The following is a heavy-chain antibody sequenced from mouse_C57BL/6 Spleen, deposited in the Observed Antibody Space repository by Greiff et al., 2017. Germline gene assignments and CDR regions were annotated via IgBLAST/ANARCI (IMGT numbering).Heavy chain of an antibody. V-gene: IGHV1-81*01. J-gene: IGHJ2*01. CDR3: ARGGLITTVVATGGDY. CDR2: IYPRSGNT. CDR1: GYTFTSYG. Sequence: QVQLQQSGAELARPGASVKLSCKASGYTFTSYGISWVKQRTGQGLEWIGEIYPRSGNTYYNEKFKGKATLAADKSSSTAYMELRSLTSEDSAVYFCARGGLITTVVATGGDYWGQGTTLTVSS. D-gene: IGHD1-1*01.